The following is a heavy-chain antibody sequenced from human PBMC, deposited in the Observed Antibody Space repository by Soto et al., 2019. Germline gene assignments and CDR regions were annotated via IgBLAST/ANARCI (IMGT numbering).Heavy chain of an antibody. Sequence: WWSLRLSCSASVFFFNTYAVHWFRQAPGKGLEWVAVISNDETKKYFADSVKGRVSISRDSSKNTVYLQMDSLRAEDTAAYYCARSIAVAGLDYWGPGTLVTVSS. J-gene: IGHJ4*02. V-gene: IGHV3-30-3*01. CDR3: ARSIAVAGLDY. CDR1: VFFFNTYA. CDR2: ISNDETKK. D-gene: IGHD6-19*01.